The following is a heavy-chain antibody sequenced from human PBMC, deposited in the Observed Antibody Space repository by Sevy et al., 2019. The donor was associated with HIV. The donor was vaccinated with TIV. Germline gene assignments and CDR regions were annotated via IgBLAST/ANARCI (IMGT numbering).Heavy chain of an antibody. J-gene: IGHJ6*02. D-gene: IGHD3-22*01. CDR2: IYSGTNT. CDR1: GFNVSSNY. CDR3: ARDRITYYYDSSGYYTSGYGMDV. V-gene: IGHV3-53*05. Sequence: GGSLRLSCAASGFNVSSNYMNWVRQAPGKGLEWVSVIYSGTNTYYADSVKGRFTISRDTSKNTLYLQMNSLRAEDTAVYYCARDRITYYYDSSGYYTSGYGMDVWGQGTTVTDSS.